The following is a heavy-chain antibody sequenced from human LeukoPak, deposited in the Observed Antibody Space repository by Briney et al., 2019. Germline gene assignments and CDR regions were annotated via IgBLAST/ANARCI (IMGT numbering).Heavy chain of an antibody. J-gene: IGHJ1*01. D-gene: IGHD3-3*01. CDR3: ARGTGDYDFWSGYYYQH. Sequence: ASVKVSCKASGYTFTSYDINWVRQATGQGLEWMGWMNPNSGNTGYAQKFQGRVTITRNTSISTAYMELSSLRSEDTAVYYCARGTGDYDFWSGYYYQHWGQGTLVTVSS. CDR1: GYTFTSYD. CDR2: MNPNSGNT. V-gene: IGHV1-8*03.